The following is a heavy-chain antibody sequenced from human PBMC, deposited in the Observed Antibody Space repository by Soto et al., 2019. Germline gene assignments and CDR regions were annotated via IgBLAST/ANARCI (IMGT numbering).Heavy chain of an antibody. CDR3: AGDEGGWNSIEGGFVKFILDY. CDR2: INAGNGDT. Sequence: QVQLVQSGAEVKKPGASVKVSCKTSGYTFSMHAIHWVRQAPGQGLEWMGWINAGNGDTKYSEKFQDRVAITRDAYSSAANMKVRSLRSEDTAIFYCAGDEGGWNSIEGGFVKFILDYWGQGRVVTVSS. D-gene: IGHD1-7*01. J-gene: IGHJ4*02. CDR1: GYTFSMHA. V-gene: IGHV1-3*01.